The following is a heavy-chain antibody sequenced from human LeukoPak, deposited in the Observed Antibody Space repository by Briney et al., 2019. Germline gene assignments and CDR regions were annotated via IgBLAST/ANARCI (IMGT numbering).Heavy chain of an antibody. V-gene: IGHV3-23*01. CDR1: GFTFSNYG. CDR3: AKDTAEGDYAFDY. Sequence: GGSLRLSCAASGFTFSNYGLSWVRQAPGKGLEWVSGITGSGGSTYYADSVKGRFTISRDNSKNTLYLQMNSLRAEDTAVYYCAKDTAEGDYAFDYWGQGTLVTVSS. D-gene: IGHD4-17*01. CDR2: ITGSGGST. J-gene: IGHJ4*02.